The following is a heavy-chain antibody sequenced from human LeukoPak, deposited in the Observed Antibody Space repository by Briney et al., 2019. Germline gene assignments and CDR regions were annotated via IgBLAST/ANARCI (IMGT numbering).Heavy chain of an antibody. CDR3: AKDTRMLLYSSSINYYMDV. J-gene: IGHJ6*03. D-gene: IGHD6-13*01. V-gene: IGHV3-20*04. CDR2: INWNGGST. Sequence: GGSLRLSCATSGFTFDDYGMSWVRQVPGKGLEWVSGINWNGGSTGYADSVKGRFTISRDNAKNSLYLQMNSLRAEDTALYYCAKDTRMLLYSSSINYYMDVWGKGTTVTISS. CDR1: GFTFDDYG.